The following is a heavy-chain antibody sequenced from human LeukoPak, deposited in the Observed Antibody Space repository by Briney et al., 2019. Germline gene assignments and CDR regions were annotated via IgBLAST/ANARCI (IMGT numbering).Heavy chain of an antibody. CDR1: GFTFSSYA. Sequence: GRSLRLSCAASGFTFSSYAMHWVRQAPGKGLEWVSYISSSSNTIYYADSVKGRFTISRDNAKNSLYLQMNSLRAEDTAVYYCARGTTVLRGWGQGTMVTVSS. D-gene: IGHD4-17*01. CDR2: ISSSSNTI. CDR3: ARGTTVLRG. V-gene: IGHV3-48*01. J-gene: IGHJ3*01.